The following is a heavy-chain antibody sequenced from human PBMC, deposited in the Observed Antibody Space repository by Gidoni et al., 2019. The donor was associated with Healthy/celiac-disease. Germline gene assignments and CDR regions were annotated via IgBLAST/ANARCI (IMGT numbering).Heavy chain of an antibody. D-gene: IGHD3-10*01. CDR2: IIPILGIA. J-gene: IGHJ6*02. Sequence: QVQLVQSGAEVKKPGSSVKVSCKASGGTFSSYTISWVRQAPGQGPEWMGRIIPILGIANYAQKFQGRVTITADKSTSTAYMELSSLRSEDTAVYYCACGITMVRGYYYYGMDVWGQGTTVTVSS. CDR3: ACGITMVRGYYYYGMDV. V-gene: IGHV1-69*02. CDR1: GGTFSSYT.